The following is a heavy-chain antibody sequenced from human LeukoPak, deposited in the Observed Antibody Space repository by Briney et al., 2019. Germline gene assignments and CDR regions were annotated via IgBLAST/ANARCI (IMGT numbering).Heavy chain of an antibody. CDR2: ISAYNGNT. CDR3: AREILGEYYFDY. V-gene: IGHV1-18*01. J-gene: IGHJ4*02. CDR1: GYTFTSYD. Sequence: GASVKVSCKASGYTFTSYDINWVRQATGQGLEWMGWISAYNGNTNYAQKLQGRVTMTTDTSTSTAYMELRSLRSDDTAVYYCAREILGEYYFDYWGQGTLVTVSS.